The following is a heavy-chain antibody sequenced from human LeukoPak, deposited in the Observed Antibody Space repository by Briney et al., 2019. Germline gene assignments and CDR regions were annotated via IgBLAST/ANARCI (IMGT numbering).Heavy chain of an antibody. J-gene: IGHJ4*02. V-gene: IGHV3-23*01. D-gene: IGHD3-22*01. CDR3: AKDKIVVAGNFDY. Sequence: GGSLRLSCAASGFIFSSYAMSWVRQAPGKGLEWVSTISGSGGSTYYADSVKGRFTISRDNSKNTLYLQMNSLRAEDTAVYYCAKDKIVVAGNFDYWGQGTLVTVSS. CDR1: GFIFSSYA. CDR2: ISGSGGST.